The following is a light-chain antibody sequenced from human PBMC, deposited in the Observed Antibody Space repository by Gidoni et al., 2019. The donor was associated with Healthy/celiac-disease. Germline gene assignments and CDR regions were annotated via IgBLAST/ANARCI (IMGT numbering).Light chain of an antibody. Sequence: EIVLTQSPGTLSSSPGERATLSCRASQSVSSSYLAWYPQKPGQAPRLLIYGASSRATGIPDRFSGSGSGTDFTLTISRLEPEDFAVYYCQQYGSSPTFGGGTKVEIK. CDR2: GAS. J-gene: IGKJ4*01. CDR3: QQYGSSPT. V-gene: IGKV3-20*01. CDR1: QSVSSSY.